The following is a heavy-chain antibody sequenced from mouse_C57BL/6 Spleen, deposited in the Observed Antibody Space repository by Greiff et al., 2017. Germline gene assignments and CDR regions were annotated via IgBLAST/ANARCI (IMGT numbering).Heavy chain of an antibody. J-gene: IGHJ2*01. CDR3: AREDLIMTTGSPYFDY. D-gene: IGHD1-1*01. V-gene: IGHV3-6*01. CDR1: GYSITSGYY. Sequence: DVQLQESGPGLVNPSQSLSLTCSVTGYSITSGYYWNWIRQFPGNKLEWMGYISYDGSNNYNPSLKNRISITRDTSKNQVFLKLNSVTTEDTATYYCAREDLIMTTGSPYFDYWGQGTTLTVSS. CDR2: ISYDGSN.